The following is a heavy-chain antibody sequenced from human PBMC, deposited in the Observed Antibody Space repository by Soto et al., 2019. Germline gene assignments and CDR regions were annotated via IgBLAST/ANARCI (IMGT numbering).Heavy chain of an antibody. V-gene: IGHV3-23*01. CDR1: GFTFSSYA. CDR3: AKDRVAGTGLGVVWFDP. CDR2: ISSSGGST. Sequence: GGSLRLSCAASGFTFSSYAMSWVRQAPGKGLEWVSAISSSGGSTYYADSVKGRFTISRDNSKNTLYLQMNSLRAEDTAVYYCAKDRVAGTGLGVVWFDPWGQGTMVTVYS. J-gene: IGHJ5*02. D-gene: IGHD6-19*01.